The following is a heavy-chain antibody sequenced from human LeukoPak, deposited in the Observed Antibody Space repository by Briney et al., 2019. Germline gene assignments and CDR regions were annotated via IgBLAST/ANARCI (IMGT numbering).Heavy chain of an antibody. CDR2: IKQDGSEK. J-gene: IGHJ4*02. CDR1: GFTFSSYW. V-gene: IGHV3-7*01. D-gene: IGHD3-10*01. CDR3: ATSPPYVLLSFGETFDY. Sequence: PGGSLRLSCAASGFTFSSYWMSWVRQAPGKGLEWVANIKQDGSEKYYVDSVKGRFTISRDNAKNSLYLQMNSLRAEDTAVYYCATSPPYVLLSFGETFDYWGQGTLVTVSS.